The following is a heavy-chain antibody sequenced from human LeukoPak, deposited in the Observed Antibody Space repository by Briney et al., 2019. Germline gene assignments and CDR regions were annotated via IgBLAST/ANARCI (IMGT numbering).Heavy chain of an antibody. D-gene: IGHD3-3*01. Sequence: ASVKVSCKASGGTFSSYAISWVRQAPGQGLEWMGGISPIFGTANYAQKFQGSVTITTDESTSTAYMELSSLRSEDTAVYYWARGDFWSGYYRAGDAFDIWGQGTMVTVSS. CDR3: ARGDFWSGYYRAGDAFDI. CDR2: ISPIFGTA. V-gene: IGHV1-69*05. CDR1: GGTFSSYA. J-gene: IGHJ3*02.